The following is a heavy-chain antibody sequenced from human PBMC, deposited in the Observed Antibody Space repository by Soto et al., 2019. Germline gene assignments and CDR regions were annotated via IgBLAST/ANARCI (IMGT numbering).Heavy chain of an antibody. D-gene: IGHD2-21*01. J-gene: IGHJ4*02. CDR1: GGSISSSIYY. Sequence: PSETLSLTCTVSGGSISSSIYYGGWIRRPPGKGLEWIGSIFYSGSTYYNPSLKSRVTISVDTSKNQFSLKLNSVTAADTAVYYCARHLEKFQAGIDYWGQGTLVTVSS. CDR3: ARHLEKFQAGIDY. CDR2: IFYSGST. V-gene: IGHV4-39*01.